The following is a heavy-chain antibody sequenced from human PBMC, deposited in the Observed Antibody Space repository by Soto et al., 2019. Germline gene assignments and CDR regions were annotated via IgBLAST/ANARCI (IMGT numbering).Heavy chain of an antibody. J-gene: IGHJ4*02. Sequence: GGSLRLSCAASGFTFSNYGMHWVRKAPGKGLEWVAVIWYDGSNKYYADPVKGRFTISRDNSKNTRYLQMNSLRAEETAVYYCARYTGYSSGWSHFGYGGQGTLVTVSS. CDR1: GFTFSNYG. V-gene: IGHV3-33*08. CDR3: ARYTGYSSGWSHFGY. CDR2: IWYDGSNK. D-gene: IGHD6-19*01.